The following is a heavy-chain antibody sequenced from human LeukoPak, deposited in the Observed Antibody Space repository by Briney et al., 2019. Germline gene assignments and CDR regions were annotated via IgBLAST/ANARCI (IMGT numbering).Heavy chain of an antibody. CDR1: GYTFTSYG. CDR3: ARDRGLRGKVVITRNTTEQGIDY. CDR2: ISAYNGNT. Sequence: ASVKVSCKASGYTFTSYGISWVRQAPGQGLEWMGWISAYNGNTNYALKLQGRVTMTTDTSTSTAYMELRSLRSDDTAVYYCARDRGLRGKVVITRNTTEQGIDYWGQGTLVTVSS. J-gene: IGHJ4*02. D-gene: IGHD3-22*01. V-gene: IGHV1-18*01.